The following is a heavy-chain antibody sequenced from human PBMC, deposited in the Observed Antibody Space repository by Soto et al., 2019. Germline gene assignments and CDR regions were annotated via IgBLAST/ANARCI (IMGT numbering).Heavy chain of an antibody. CDR3: ASAVLVTATMNYFDL. CDR2: IYPDDSDT. CDR1: GYSFSNFW. Sequence: GESLKISCQASGYSFSNFWIAWVRQMPGEGLEWLGLIYPDDSDTRYSPSFLGQVTISADKSIKTTYLQWSSLKASDTAIYFCASAVLVTATMNYFDLWGQGTLVTVSS. V-gene: IGHV5-51*01. J-gene: IGHJ4*02. D-gene: IGHD2-8*02.